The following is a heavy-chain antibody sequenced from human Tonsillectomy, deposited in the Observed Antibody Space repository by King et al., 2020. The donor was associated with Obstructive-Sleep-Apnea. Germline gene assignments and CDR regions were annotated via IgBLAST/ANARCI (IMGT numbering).Heavy chain of an antibody. J-gene: IGHJ6*02. Sequence: VQLQESGPGLVRPSETLSLTCTVSGGSINTYYWSWIRQPPGKGLEGVGYIFHSGRTNSNPSLKSRVTISVDTSTIQFSLELTSVTAADTAIYYCTRSGGSGSYYYGMDVWGQGTTVTVSS. CDR2: IFHSGRT. CDR1: GGSINTYY. D-gene: IGHD3-10*01. V-gene: IGHV4-59*01. CDR3: TRSGGSGSYYYGMDV.